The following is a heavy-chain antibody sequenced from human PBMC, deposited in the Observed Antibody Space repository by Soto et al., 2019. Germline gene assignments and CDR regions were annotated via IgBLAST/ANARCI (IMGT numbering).Heavy chain of an antibody. J-gene: IGHJ5*02. D-gene: IGHD5-18*01. V-gene: IGHV3-30*03. CDR3: ARIGRGFSYGNGFDP. CDR1: GVPSRGYS. CDR2: ISHDAKYT. Sequence: QVQLVESGGGVVQPGTSLRLSCAVSGVPSRGYSMNWVRQAPGKGLEWVSVISHDAKYTQYADSVRGRFSISRDETKSTLYLQMDSLRVEDTALYFCARIGRGFSYGNGFDPWGQGIPVTVSS.